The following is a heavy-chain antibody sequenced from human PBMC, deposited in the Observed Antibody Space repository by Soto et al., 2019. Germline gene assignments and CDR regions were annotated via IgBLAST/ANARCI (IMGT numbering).Heavy chain of an antibody. J-gene: IGHJ4*02. D-gene: IGHD1-1*01. Sequence: SETLSLTCTVSGASLSPYYWSWIRQPPGKGLQWIGYIFYSGGTAYNPSLESRVTISLDMSKKQFSLKLNSMTAADTAVYYCARVQLVHKVIDYWGQGTQVTVSS. CDR1: GASLSPYY. CDR3: ARVQLVHKVIDY. CDR2: IFYSGGT. V-gene: IGHV4-59*01.